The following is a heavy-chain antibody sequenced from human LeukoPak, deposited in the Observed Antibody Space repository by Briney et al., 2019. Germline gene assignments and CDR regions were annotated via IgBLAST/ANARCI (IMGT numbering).Heavy chain of an antibody. J-gene: IGHJ5*02. Sequence: SVKVSCKASGGTFSSYAISWVRQAPGQGLEWMGGIVPIFGTANYAQKFQGRVTITADKSTSTAYMELSSLRSEDAAVYYCARAMVRGVIKKFDWFDPWGQGTLVTVSS. D-gene: IGHD3-10*01. CDR2: IVPIFGTA. V-gene: IGHV1-69*06. CDR1: GGTFSSYA. CDR3: ARAMVRGVIKKFDWFDP.